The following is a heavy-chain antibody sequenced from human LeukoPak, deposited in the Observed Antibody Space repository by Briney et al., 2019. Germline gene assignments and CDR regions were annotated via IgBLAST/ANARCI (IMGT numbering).Heavy chain of an antibody. CDR3: TKDLRYYYADNHSEMDEHDY. CDR1: GSGFIFSNYG. Sequence: GGSLRLSCAASGSGFIFSNYGMRWVRQAPGQGLEWVAFILYDGTNKYYADSVKGRFTISRDNSKNTLSLQMNSLRAEDTALYYCTKDLRYYYADNHSEMDEHDYWGQGTLVTVSS. D-gene: IGHD4-23*01. V-gene: IGHV3-30*02. CDR2: ILYDGTNK. J-gene: IGHJ4*02.